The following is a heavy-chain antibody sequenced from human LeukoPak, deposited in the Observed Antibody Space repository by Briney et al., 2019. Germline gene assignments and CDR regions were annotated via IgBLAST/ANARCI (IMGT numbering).Heavy chain of an antibody. J-gene: IGHJ4*02. V-gene: IGHV1-69*13. Sequence: SVKVSCKASGGTFSSYAISWVRQAPGQGLEWMGGIIPIFGTANYAQKLQGRVTITADESTSTAYMELSSLRSEDTAVYYCARAWCSSTSCPFDYWGQGTLVTVSS. CDR3: ARAWCSSTSCPFDY. D-gene: IGHD2-2*01. CDR1: GGTFSSYA. CDR2: IIPIFGTA.